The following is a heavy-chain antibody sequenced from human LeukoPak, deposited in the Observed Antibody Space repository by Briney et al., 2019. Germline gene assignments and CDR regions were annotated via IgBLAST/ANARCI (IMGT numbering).Heavy chain of an antibody. D-gene: IGHD1-26*01. CDR1: GGSFSGTY. CDR2: INPSGST. CDR3: ARMYSGTSYYFDY. Sequence: SETLSLTCAVYGGSFSGTYWSWIRQPPGKNLEWIGEINPSGSTNYNPSPKSRVTMSVDTSKNQFSLKLNSVTAADTAVYYCARMYSGTSYYFDYWGQGTLVTVSS. V-gene: IGHV4-34*01. J-gene: IGHJ4*02.